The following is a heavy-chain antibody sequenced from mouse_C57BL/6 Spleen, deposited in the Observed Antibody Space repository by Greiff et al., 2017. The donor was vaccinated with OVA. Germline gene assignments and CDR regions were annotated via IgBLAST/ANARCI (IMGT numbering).Heavy chain of an antibody. CDR3: ARVRVTTGDFDY. J-gene: IGHJ2*01. CDR2: ISYDGSN. D-gene: IGHD2-2*01. CDR1: GYSITSGYY. Sequence: ESGPGLVKPSQSLSLTCSVTGYSITSGYYWNWIRQFPGNKLEWMGYISYDGSNNYNPSLKNRISITRDTSKNQFFLKLNSVTTEDTATYSCARVRVTTGDFDYWGQGTTLTVSS. V-gene: IGHV3-6*01.